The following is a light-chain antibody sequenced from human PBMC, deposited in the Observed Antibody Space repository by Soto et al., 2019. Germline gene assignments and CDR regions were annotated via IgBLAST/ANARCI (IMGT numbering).Light chain of an antibody. Sequence: AIRMTQSPSSFSASTGDRVTFTCRASQGISSYLAWYQQKPGKAPKLLIYAASTLQSGVPSRFSGSGSGTDFTLTISCLQSEDFATYYCQQYYNYQFTFGPGTKVDIK. CDR1: QGISSY. V-gene: IGKV1-8*01. CDR2: AAS. CDR3: QQYYNYQFT. J-gene: IGKJ3*01.